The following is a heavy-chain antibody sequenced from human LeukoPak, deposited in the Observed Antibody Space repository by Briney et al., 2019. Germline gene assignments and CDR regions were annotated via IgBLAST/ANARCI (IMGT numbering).Heavy chain of an antibody. CDR2: ISSSSSYI. D-gene: IGHD3-3*01. J-gene: IGHJ4*02. CDR1: GFTFSSYS. Sequence: GGSLRLSCAASGFTFSSYSMNWVRQALRKGLEWVSSISSSSSYIYYADSVKGRFTISRDNATNSLYLQMNSLRAEDTAVYYCARDPPYYDFWSDDAYYFDYWGQGTLVTVSS. CDR3: ARDPPYYDFWSDDAYYFDY. V-gene: IGHV3-21*01.